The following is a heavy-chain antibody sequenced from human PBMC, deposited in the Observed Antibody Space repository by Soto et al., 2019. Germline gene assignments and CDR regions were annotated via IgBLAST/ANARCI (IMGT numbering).Heavy chain of an antibody. Sequence: EVQLVESGGGLVQPGGSLRLSCIASGFTFSNYWMSWVRQAPAKGLERVAKIKQDGIEKYYVDSVKGRFTISRDNAKNSLYLQMNSLRAEVTAVYYCAREASIAAFYWGQGTLVIVSS. V-gene: IGHV3-7*05. J-gene: IGHJ4*02. D-gene: IGHD6-6*01. CDR2: IKQDGIEK. CDR3: AREASIAAFY. CDR1: GFTFSNYW.